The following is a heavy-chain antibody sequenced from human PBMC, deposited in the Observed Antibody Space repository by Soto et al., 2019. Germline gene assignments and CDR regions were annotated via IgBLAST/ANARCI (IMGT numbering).Heavy chain of an antibody. Sequence: PGGSLRLSCAASGFTFSSYSMNWVRQAPGKGLEWVSSISSSSSYIYYADSVKGRFTISRDNAKNSLYLQMNSLRAEDTAVYYCARISACLYSSPDNWFDPWGQGTLVTVSS. CDR2: ISSSSSYI. CDR1: GFTFSSYS. D-gene: IGHD6-13*01. CDR3: ARISACLYSSPDNWFDP. V-gene: IGHV3-21*01. J-gene: IGHJ5*02.